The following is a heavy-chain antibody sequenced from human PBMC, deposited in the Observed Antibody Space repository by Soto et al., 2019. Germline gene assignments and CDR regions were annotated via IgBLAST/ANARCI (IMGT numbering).Heavy chain of an antibody. CDR1: GYSISSGFY. J-gene: IGHJ4*02. D-gene: IGHD5-12*01. CDR3: ANQRSREGYNLIEY. V-gene: IGHV4-38-2*01. Sequence: PSETLSLTCAVSGYSISSGFYWGWIRQPPGKGLEWIGIMFHSGSTYYNPSLQSRVTISVDTSKNQVSLKLTSVTVADTAVYFCANQRSREGYNLIEYWGQGIQVTVSS. CDR2: MFHSGST.